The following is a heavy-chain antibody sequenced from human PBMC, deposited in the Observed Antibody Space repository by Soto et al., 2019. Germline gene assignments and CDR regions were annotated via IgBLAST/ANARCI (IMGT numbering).Heavy chain of an antibody. CDR1: GGSISSYY. CDR2: IYFSGGT. Sequence: QVQLQESGAGLVKLSETLSLTCTVSGGSISSYYWSWIRQPPGKGLEWIGYIYFSGGTNYNPSLKSRVTISVDTSKNQFSLKLSSVTAADTAVYYCARESRSWYGSIWDYWGQGTLVTVSS. D-gene: IGHD6-13*01. J-gene: IGHJ4*02. V-gene: IGHV4-59*12. CDR3: ARESRSWYGSIWDY.